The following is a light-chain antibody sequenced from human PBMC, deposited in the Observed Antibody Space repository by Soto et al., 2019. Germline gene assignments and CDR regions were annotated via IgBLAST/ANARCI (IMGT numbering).Light chain of an antibody. CDR3: QQDNSTPSFT. Sequence: IQMTQPPSPLSASVGDRVTITCRASQSISVYLNWYQQKPGKAPKLLIYAASSLQSGVPSRFSGSGSGTDFTLTISSLQPEDFATYYCQQDNSTPSFTFGQGTRLEIK. CDR2: AAS. V-gene: IGKV1-39*01. CDR1: QSISVY. J-gene: IGKJ5*01.